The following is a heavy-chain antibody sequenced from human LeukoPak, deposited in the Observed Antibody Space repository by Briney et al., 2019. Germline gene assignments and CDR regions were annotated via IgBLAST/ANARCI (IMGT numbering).Heavy chain of an antibody. V-gene: IGHV1-18*01. CDR1: GYTFTSYG. D-gene: IGHD3-10*01. CDR3: ARDPPSITMVRGVNDY. Sequence: ASVKVSCKASGYTFTSYGISWVRQAPGQGLEWMGWISAYNGNTNYAQKLQGRVTMTTDTSTSTAYMELRSLRSDDTAVYYCARDPPSITMVRGVNDYWGQGTLVTVSS. J-gene: IGHJ4*02. CDR2: ISAYNGNT.